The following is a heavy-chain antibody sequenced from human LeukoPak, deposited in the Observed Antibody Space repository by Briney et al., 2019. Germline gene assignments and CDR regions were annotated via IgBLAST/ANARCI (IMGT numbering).Heavy chain of an antibody. CDR3: VRKGLNYYYNSGYFY. J-gene: IGHJ4*02. D-gene: IGHD3-22*01. CDR2: INEDGSDK. Sequence: GGSLRLSCAASGFTFSSHRMSWVRQAPGKGLQWVADINEDGSDKYYVDSVKGRFTVSRDNARSSVYLQMNSLRADDTAVYYCVRKGLNYYYNSGYFYWGQGILVTVSS. V-gene: IGHV3-7*03. CDR1: GFTFSSHR.